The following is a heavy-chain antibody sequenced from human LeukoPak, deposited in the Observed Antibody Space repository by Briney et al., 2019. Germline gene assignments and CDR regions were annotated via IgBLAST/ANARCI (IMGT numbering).Heavy chain of an antibody. Sequence: GGSLRLSCAASGFTFSSYWMSWVRQAPGKGLEWVANIKQDGREKYYVDSVKGRFTISRDNSKNTLYLQMNSLRAEDTAFYYCAKGSAQYYFDSWGQGTLVTVSS. CDR3: AKGSAQYYFDS. CDR2: IKQDGREK. CDR1: GFTFSSYW. J-gene: IGHJ4*02. V-gene: IGHV3-7*03. D-gene: IGHD3-10*01.